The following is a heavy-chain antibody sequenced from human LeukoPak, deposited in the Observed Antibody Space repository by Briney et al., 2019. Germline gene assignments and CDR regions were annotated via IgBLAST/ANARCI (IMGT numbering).Heavy chain of an antibody. V-gene: IGHV3-48*03. D-gene: IGHD2-8*01. CDR2: ISGSGSTI. CDR3: ATSLILNAFDI. J-gene: IGHJ3*02. CDR1: GFTFSSSE. Sequence: GGSLRLSCAASGFTFSSSEMNWVRQAPGKGLEWVSCISGSGSTIYYADSVKGRFTISRDNARNSLYLQMNSLRAEDTAVYYCATSLILNAFDIWGQGTMVTVSS.